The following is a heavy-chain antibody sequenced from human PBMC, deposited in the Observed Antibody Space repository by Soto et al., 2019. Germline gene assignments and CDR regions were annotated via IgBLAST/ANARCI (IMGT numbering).Heavy chain of an antibody. Sequence: PSETLSLTCTVSGGSISSYYWSWIRQPAGKGLEWIGRIYISGSTNYNPSLKSRVTMSVDTSKNQFSLKLSSVTAADTAVYYCARRNQYGDYDAFDIWGQGTMVTVSS. D-gene: IGHD4-17*01. CDR2: IYISGST. V-gene: IGHV4-4*07. CDR3: ARRNQYGDYDAFDI. J-gene: IGHJ3*02. CDR1: GGSISSYY.